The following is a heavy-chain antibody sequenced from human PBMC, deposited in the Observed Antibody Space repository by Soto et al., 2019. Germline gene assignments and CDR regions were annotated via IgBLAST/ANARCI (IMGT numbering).Heavy chain of an antibody. D-gene: IGHD3-10*01. CDR1: GYSFAGYW. V-gene: IGHV5-51*01. CDR2: LYPGDSDT. J-gene: IGHJ3*01. Sequence: GESLKISRKGSGYSFAGYWIGWVRQMPGKGLDWVGVLYPGDSDTRYSASFHGQVTISADKSNSTAYLQWSSLKASDTAMYFCARLPGVRGVFDGFNVWGQGTMVTVSS. CDR3: ARLPGVRGVFDGFNV.